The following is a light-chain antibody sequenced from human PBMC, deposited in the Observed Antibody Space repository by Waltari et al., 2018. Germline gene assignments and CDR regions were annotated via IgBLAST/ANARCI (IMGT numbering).Light chain of an antibody. V-gene: IGLV3-21*02. J-gene: IGLJ2*01. CDR2: GDT. CDR1: KIGRKS. Sequence: SYVLTQPPSVSVAPGQTAIITCGGDKIGRKSVTWYQQRAGQAPGLGAHGDTDRPSGIPERLSGSNSGNTATLTISRVEAGDEADFYCQVWDSGSGRPQVIFGGGTRLTVL. CDR3: QVWDSGSGRPQVI.